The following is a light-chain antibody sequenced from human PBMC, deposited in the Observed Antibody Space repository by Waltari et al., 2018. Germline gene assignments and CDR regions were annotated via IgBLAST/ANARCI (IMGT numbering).Light chain of an antibody. CDR3: QQLHSYPIT. J-gene: IGKJ5*01. CDR2: DAS. CDR1: QGISSA. V-gene: IGKV1-13*02. Sequence: AIHFTQSPSSLSASVGDRITITCRASQGISSALAWYRQKPGESPKFLIYDASSLQSGVPSRFSGSASGTDFTLTITSLQPEDFATYYCQQLHSYPITFGQGTRLEIK.